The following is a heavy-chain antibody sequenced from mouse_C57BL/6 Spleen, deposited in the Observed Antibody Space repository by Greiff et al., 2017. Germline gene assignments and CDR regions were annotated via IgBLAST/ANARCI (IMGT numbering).Heavy chain of an antibody. CDR2: IHPNSGST. D-gene: IGHD4-1*01. V-gene: IGHV1-64*01. Sequence: VQLQQPGAELVKPGASVKLSCKASGYTFTSYWMHWVKQRPGQGLEWIGMIHPNSGSTNYNEKFKSKATLTVDKSSSTAYMQLSSLTSEDSAVYYCARRGWDSYWYFDVWGTGTTVTVSS. CDR3: ARRGWDSYWYFDV. CDR1: GYTFTSYW. J-gene: IGHJ1*03.